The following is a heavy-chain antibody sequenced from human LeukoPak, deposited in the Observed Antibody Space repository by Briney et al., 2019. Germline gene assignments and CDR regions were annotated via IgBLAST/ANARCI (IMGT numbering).Heavy chain of an antibody. J-gene: IGHJ4*02. CDR3: GYLRFGYFDF. V-gene: IGHV3-11*01. CDR2: ISGGAKTI. CDR1: GFTFSDYY. Sequence: GGSLRLSCAASGFTFSDYYMSWIRQAPGKGLEFVSYISGGAKTIYYADSVKGRFTISRDNSKNTLYLQMNSLRAEDTAVYYCGYLRFGYFDFWGQGTLVTVSS. D-gene: IGHD2-2*02.